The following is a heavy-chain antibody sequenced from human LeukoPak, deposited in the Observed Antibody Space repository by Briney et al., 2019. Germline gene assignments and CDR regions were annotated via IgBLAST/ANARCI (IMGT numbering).Heavy chain of an antibody. CDR2: ISNSGSYI. Sequence: RPGGSLRLSCAASGFTFSNYNMNWVRQAPGEGLEWVSSISNSGSYIYYADSLTGRFTISRDNAKNSLYLQMNSLRAEDTAVYYCARDGERFLEWLLSNYYYYMDVWGKGTTVTVSS. D-gene: IGHD3-3*01. V-gene: IGHV3-21*01. J-gene: IGHJ6*03. CDR1: GFTFSNYN. CDR3: ARDGERFLEWLLSNYYYYMDV.